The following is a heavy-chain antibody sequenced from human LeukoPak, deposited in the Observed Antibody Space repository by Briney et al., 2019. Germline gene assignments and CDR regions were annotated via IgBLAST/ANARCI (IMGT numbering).Heavy chain of an antibody. D-gene: IGHD3-3*01. CDR2: IWYGESNK. CDR3: ARATYYDFWSGYSWVNWFDP. CDR1: GFTFSNYG. V-gene: IGHV3-33*08. J-gene: IGHJ5*02. Sequence: GGSLRLSCAASGFTFSNYGMNWVRQAPGKGLEWVAVIWYGESNKYYADSVKGRFTISRDNSKNTLYLQMNGLRAEDTAVYYCARATYYDFWSGYSWVNWFDPWGQGTQVTVSS.